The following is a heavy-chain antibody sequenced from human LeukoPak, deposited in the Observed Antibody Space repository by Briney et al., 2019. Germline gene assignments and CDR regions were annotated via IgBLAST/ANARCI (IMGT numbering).Heavy chain of an antibody. CDR1: GFTFSSYS. V-gene: IGHV3-21*01. CDR3: AASTKHTAMVDY. J-gene: IGHJ4*02. Sequence: GGSLRLSYAASGFTFSSYSMNWVRQAPGKGPEWVSSIGSSSTYIYYTDSVKGRFTISRDNAKNSLYLQMNSLRAEDTAVYYCAASTKHTAMVDYWGQGTLVTVSS. CDR2: IGSSSTYI. D-gene: IGHD5-18*01.